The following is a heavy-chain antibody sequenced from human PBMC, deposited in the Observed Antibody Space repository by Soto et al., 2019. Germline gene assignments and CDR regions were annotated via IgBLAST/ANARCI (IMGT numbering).Heavy chain of an antibody. CDR1: GGSFSGYY. CDR2: INHSGST. CDR3: ARRPMIVVVLGPDWFDP. J-gene: IGHJ5*02. Sequence: SETLSLTCAVYGGSFSGYYWSWIRQPPGKGLEWIGEINHSGSTNYNPSLKSRVTISVDTSKNQFSLKLSSVTAADTAVYYCARRPMIVVVLGPDWFDPWGQGTLVTVSS. D-gene: IGHD3-22*01. V-gene: IGHV4-34*01.